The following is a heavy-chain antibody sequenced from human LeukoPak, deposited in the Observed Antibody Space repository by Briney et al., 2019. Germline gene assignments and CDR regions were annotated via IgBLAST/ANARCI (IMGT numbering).Heavy chain of an antibody. J-gene: IGHJ4*02. CDR2: ISADGGSA. V-gene: IGHV3-43*02. CDR3: AKESGKFDY. Sequence: GVSLRLSCVASGLNFGESAMHWVRQAPGKGLEWVSLISADGGSAFSADSVKGRFSISRDNSKNSLYLQMDSLRSEDTAMYYCAKESGKFDYWGQGTLVVVSS. CDR1: GLNFGESA.